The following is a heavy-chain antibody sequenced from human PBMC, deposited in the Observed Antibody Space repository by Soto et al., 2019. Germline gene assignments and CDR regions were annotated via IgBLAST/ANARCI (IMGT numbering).Heavy chain of an antibody. CDR1: GGSVSSGGYD. Sequence: PSETLSITFTVCGGSVSSGGYDWSWIRQHPGKGLEWIGYIYYSGSTYYNPSLKSRVTISVDTSKNQFSLKLSSVTAADTAVYYCARELTGYCSSTSCLGGFDYWGQGTLVTVSS. D-gene: IGHD2-2*01. CDR2: IYYSGST. CDR3: ARELTGYCSSTSCLGGFDY. J-gene: IGHJ4*02. V-gene: IGHV4-31*03.